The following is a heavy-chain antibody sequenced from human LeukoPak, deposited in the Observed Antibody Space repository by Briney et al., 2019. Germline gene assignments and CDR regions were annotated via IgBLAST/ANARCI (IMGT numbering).Heavy chain of an antibody. CDR3: ARKGSSIQDLYYYYYMDV. V-gene: IGHV4-59*01. CDR1: GGSISSYY. Sequence: SETLSLTCTVSGGSISSYYWSWIRQPPGKGLEWIGYIYYSGSTNYNPSLKSRVTISVDTSKNQFSLKLSSVTAADTAVYYCARKGSSIQDLYYYYYMDVWGKGTTVTVSS. CDR2: IYYSGST. D-gene: IGHD6-6*01. J-gene: IGHJ6*03.